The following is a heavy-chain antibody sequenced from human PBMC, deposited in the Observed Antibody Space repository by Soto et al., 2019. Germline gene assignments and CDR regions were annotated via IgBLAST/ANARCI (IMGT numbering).Heavy chain of an antibody. CDR2: IYHNGGT. CDR1: GDSFNSNYY. D-gene: IGHD1-20*01. Sequence: SETLSLTCAVYGDSFNSNYYWTWIRQPPGKGLEWIGEIYHNGGTNYRPSLKSRVTISEDTSKSQFSLNLNSVTAADTAVYYCARGSWSIRFHHWGKGSLVTVSS. CDR3: ARGSWSIRFHH. V-gene: IGHV4-34*01. J-gene: IGHJ4*02.